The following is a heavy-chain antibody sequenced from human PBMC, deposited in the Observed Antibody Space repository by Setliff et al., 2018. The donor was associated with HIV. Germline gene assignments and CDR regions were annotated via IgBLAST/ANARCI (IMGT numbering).Heavy chain of an antibody. CDR1: AVSISSGPYY. CDR3: ARLSGGMVPNY. D-gene: IGHD3-10*01. Sequence: SETLSLTCAVSAVSISSGPYYWGWIRQPSGKGLEWIGSVHYSGSTYHNPSLNSRATTSIDTPKNQFSLKLNSVTAADTAVYYCARLSGGMVPNYWGPGTLVTVSS. J-gene: IGHJ4*02. V-gene: IGHV4-39*01. CDR2: VHYSGST.